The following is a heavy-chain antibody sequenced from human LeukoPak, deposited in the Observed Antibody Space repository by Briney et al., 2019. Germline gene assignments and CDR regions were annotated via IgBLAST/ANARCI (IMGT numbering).Heavy chain of an antibody. CDR1: GYTFTGYY. Sequence: ASVKVSCKASGYTFTGYYMHWVRQAPGQGLEWMGWINPNSGGTNYEQKFQGRVTMTRDTSISTAYMELSRLRSDDTAVYYCARTYYDILTGYSRAEYFQHWGQGTLVTVSS. D-gene: IGHD3-9*01. CDR2: INPNSGGT. J-gene: IGHJ1*01. V-gene: IGHV1-2*02. CDR3: ARTYYDILTGYSRAEYFQH.